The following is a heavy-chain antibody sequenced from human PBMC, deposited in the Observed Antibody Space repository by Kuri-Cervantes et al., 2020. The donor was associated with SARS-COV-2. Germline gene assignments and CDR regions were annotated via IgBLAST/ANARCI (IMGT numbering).Heavy chain of an antibody. CDR1: GFTFSGHW. J-gene: IGHJ6*02. CDR3: AKEISSRSGWHYYYGMDV. Sequence: GGSLRLSCAASGFTFSGHWIHWVRQAPGKGLVWVSRINPDGSYTNNADSVKGRFTISRDNSKNTLYLQMNSLRAEDTAVYYCAKEISSRSGWHYYYGMDVWGQGTTVTVSS. CDR2: INPDGSYT. V-gene: IGHV3-74*01. D-gene: IGHD3-3*02.